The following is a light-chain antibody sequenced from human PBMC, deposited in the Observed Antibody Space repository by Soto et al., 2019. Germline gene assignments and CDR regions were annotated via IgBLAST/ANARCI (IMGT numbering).Light chain of an antibody. CDR1: QSISSY. J-gene: IGKJ2*01. CDR2: AAS. V-gene: IGKV1-39*01. CDR3: QQSYSTPYT. Sequence: EIQMNPSPSSLSASVGDRVTITCRASQSISSYLNWYQQKPGKAPKLLIYAASSLQSGVPSRFSGSGSGTDFTLTTSSLQPEDFATYYCQQSYSTPYTFGRGTKLEIK.